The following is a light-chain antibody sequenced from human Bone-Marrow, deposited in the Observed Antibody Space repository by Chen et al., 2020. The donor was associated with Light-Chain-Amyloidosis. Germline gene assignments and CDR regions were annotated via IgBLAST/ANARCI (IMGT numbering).Light chain of an antibody. Sequence: SFQLPQSPSVSVSPGHTARITCSGDDLPTKYAYWYQQNPGQAPVLVIHRDTERPSGISERFSGSSSGTTATLTISGVQAEDEADYHCQSADSSGTYEVIFGGGTKLTVL. J-gene: IGLJ2*01. CDR3: QSADSSGTYEVI. CDR2: RDT. CDR1: DLPTKY. V-gene: IGLV3-25*03.